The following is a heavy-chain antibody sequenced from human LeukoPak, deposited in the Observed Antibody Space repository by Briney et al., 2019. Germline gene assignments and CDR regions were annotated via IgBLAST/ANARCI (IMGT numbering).Heavy chain of an antibody. J-gene: IGHJ3*02. CDR1: GGSISSSSYY. CDR2: IYYSGST. V-gene: IGHV4-39*07. CDR3: ARGIAVAGTKIVGSGVDI. D-gene: IGHD6-19*01. Sequence: SETLSLTCTVSGGSISSSSYYWGWIRQPRGKGLEWIGSIYYSGSTYYNPSLKSRVTISVDTSKNQFSLKLSSVTAADTAVYYCARGIAVAGTKIVGSGVDIWGQGTMVTVSS.